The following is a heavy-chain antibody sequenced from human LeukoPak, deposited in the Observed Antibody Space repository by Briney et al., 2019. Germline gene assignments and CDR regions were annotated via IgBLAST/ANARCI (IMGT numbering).Heavy chain of an antibody. J-gene: IGHJ3*02. V-gene: IGHV4-59*08. D-gene: IGHD5-12*01. CDR3: ARRRRGYSGYEDAFDI. CDR2: IYNSGGT. Sequence: SETLSLTCTVSGGSVSSYYWSWIRQPPGKGLEWIGYIYNSGGTNYNPSLKSRVTISVDTSKNQFSLKLSSVTAADTAVYYCARRRRGYSGYEDAFDIWGQGTMVTVSS. CDR1: GGSVSSYY.